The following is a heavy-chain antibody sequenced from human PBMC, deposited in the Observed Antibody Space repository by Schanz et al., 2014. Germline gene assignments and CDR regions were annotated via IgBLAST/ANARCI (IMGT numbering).Heavy chain of an antibody. Sequence: EVHLLESGGGLVEPGGSLRLSCATSGFTLNNAWMNWVRQAPGKGLQWVARIKSKTDGGTRDYAAPVKGRFTISTDDSKNTVYLQMNSLQTEDTGLYFCARGGSGSHYRLDYWGQGTLVTVSS. CDR1: GFTLNNAW. V-gene: IGHV3-15*01. D-gene: IGHD1-26*01. CDR2: IKSKTDGGTR. CDR3: ARGGSGSHYRLDY. J-gene: IGHJ4*02.